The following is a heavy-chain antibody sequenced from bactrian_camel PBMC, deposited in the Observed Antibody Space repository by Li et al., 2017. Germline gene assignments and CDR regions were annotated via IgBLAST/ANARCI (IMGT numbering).Heavy chain of an antibody. CDR2: IYTADGIT. V-gene: IGHV3S31*01. CDR3: AADNNPRPGAMALKPQFWNY. Sequence: VQLVESGGASVQAGGSLRLSCAASGVISNYAMSWFRQAPGKEREGVATIYTADGITYYADSVKGRFTISLDRSQNTMFLQMNNLEPDDTAMYFCAADNNPRPGAMALKPQFWNYWGQGTQVTVS. D-gene: IGHD3*01. CDR1: GVISNYA. J-gene: IGHJ4*01.